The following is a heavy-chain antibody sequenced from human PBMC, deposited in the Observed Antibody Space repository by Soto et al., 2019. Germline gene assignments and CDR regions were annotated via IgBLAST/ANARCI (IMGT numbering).Heavy chain of an antibody. D-gene: IGHD6-13*01. CDR1: GLTFSSYE. CDR2: ISRSGSTI. J-gene: IGHJ6*02. Sequence: PGGSLRLSCAASGLTFSSYEMNWVRQAQGKGLGWVSYISRSGSTIYYADSVKGRCTIARDNAKNSLYLQMNSLRAEDTAVYYCASPGPYSSSWYYYYGMDVWGQGTTVTVSS. CDR3: ASPGPYSSSWYYYYGMDV. V-gene: IGHV3-48*03.